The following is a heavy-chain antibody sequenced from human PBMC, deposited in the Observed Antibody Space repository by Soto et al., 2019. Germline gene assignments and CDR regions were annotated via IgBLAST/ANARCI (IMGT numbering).Heavy chain of an antibody. Sequence: QVQPVQSGAEVKKPGSSVKVSCKASGGTFSSYAISWVRQAPGQGLEWMGGSIPIFGTANYAQKFQGRVTITADESTSTAYMELSSLRSEDTAVYYCARVKWELRDYYYYYYGMDVWGQGTTVTVSS. V-gene: IGHV1-69*01. CDR1: GGTFSSYA. D-gene: IGHD1-26*01. J-gene: IGHJ6*02. CDR2: SIPIFGTA. CDR3: ARVKWELRDYYYYYYGMDV.